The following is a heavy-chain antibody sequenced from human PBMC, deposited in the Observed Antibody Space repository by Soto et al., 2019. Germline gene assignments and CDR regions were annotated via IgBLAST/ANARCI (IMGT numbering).Heavy chain of an antibody. D-gene: IGHD3-3*01. Sequence: GGSLRLSCAASGFTFSNYEMNWVRQAPGKGLEWVSYISSSGVTMFYADSVKGRFTISRDNAKNSLYLQMNSLRAEDTAVYYCARDGFFPGYWGQGTLVTVSS. CDR1: GFTFSNYE. CDR3: ARDGFFPGY. J-gene: IGHJ4*02. V-gene: IGHV3-48*03. CDR2: ISSSGVTM.